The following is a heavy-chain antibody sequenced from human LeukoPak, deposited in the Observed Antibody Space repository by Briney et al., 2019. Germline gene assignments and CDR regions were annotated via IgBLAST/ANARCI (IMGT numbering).Heavy chain of an antibody. CDR3: ARDDAADGGYLDH. CDR1: EFTFSSYA. CDR2: ISGSSGRT. J-gene: IGHJ4*02. V-gene: IGHV3-23*01. Sequence: GGSLRLSCAASEFTFSSYAMSWVRQAPGKGLEWVSRISGSSGRTYYTDSVAGRFTISRDNSKNMVYLQMNSLRAEDTAIYYCARDDAADGGYLDHWGQGTLVTVSS. D-gene: IGHD3-10*01.